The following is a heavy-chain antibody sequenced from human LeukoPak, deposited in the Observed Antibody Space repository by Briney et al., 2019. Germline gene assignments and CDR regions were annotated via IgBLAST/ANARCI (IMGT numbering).Heavy chain of an antibody. CDR2: ISYDGSNK. D-gene: IGHD6-13*01. CDR1: GFTFSSYA. V-gene: IGHV3-30-3*01. J-gene: IGHJ4*02. CDR3: ARDQKGIAAAFDY. Sequence: SGGSLRLSCAASGFTFSSYAMHWVRQALGKGLEWVAVISYDGSNKYYADSVKGRFTISRDNSKNTLYLQMNSLRAEDTAVYYCARDQKGIAAAFDYWGQGTLVTVSS.